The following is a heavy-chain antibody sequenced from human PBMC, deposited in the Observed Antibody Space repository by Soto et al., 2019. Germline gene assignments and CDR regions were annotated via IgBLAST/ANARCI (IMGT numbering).Heavy chain of an antibody. J-gene: IGHJ4*02. CDR1: GFSFSSYA. V-gene: IGHV3-23*01. CDR2: ISARGGSS. CDR3: AKGSIEYSASVDN. Sequence: EVQLLESGGGLVQPGGSLRLSCVASGFSFSSYAMVWVRQAPGKGLEWVSVISARGGSSYFADTVKGQFTISRDNSKNLLSLEMNSLRAEDTAIYFCAKGSIEYSASVDNWGQGTLVRVSS. D-gene: IGHD5-12*01.